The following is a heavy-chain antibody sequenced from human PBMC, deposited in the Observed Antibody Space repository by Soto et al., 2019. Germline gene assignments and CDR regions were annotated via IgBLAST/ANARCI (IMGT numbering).Heavy chain of an antibody. CDR1: GYTFTSYY. J-gene: IGHJ4*02. Sequence: ASVKVSCKASGYTFTSYYMHWVRQAPGQGLEWMGIINPSGGSTSYAQKFQGRVTITRDTSTSTVYMELSSLRSEDTAVYYCASSGYSAPFDYWGQGTLVTVSS. CDR3: ASSGYSAPFDY. V-gene: IGHV1-46*01. CDR2: INPSGGST. D-gene: IGHD3-22*01.